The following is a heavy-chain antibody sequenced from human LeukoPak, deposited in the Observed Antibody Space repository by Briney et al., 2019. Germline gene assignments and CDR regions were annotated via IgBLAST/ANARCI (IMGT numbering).Heavy chain of an antibody. CDR3: ARDQTNLGYCSSTSCYTSYYGMDV. Sequence: GGSLRLSCAASGFTFSSYWMNWARQAPGKGLEWVASINHNGNVNYYVDSGKGRFTISRDNAKNSLYLQMSNLRAEDTAVYYCARDQTNLGYCSSTSCYTSYYGMDVWGQGTTVTVSS. V-gene: IGHV3-7*01. D-gene: IGHD2-2*02. CDR1: GFTFSSYW. CDR2: INHNGNVN. J-gene: IGHJ6*02.